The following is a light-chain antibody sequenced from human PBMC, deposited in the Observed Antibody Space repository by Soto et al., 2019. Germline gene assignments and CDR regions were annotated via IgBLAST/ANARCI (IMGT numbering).Light chain of an antibody. CDR2: ATS. CDR1: QSISSW. Sequence: DKDMKQAAYSLCVDVGDRGTITCRASQSISSWLAWYQQKPGKAPKRLIYATSSLQSGVPTRFSGSGSGTEFPLTISSLQPHDFPTYYSPQPNSYPRPSAPGTKVDIK. J-gene: IGKJ1*01. V-gene: IGKV1-5*01. CDR3: PQPNSYPRP.